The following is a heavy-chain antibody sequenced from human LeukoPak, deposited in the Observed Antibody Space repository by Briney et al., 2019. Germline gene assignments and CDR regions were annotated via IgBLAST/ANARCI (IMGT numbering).Heavy chain of an antibody. V-gene: IGHV3-30*18. CDR3: AKDVLVHYYGSGSHFDY. J-gene: IGHJ4*02. CDR1: TFSFSDFW. CDR2: ISYDGSNK. D-gene: IGHD3-10*01. Sequence: PGGSLRLSCAASTFSFSDFWMSWVRQAPGKGLEWVAVISYDGSNKYYADSVKGRFTISRDNSKNTVYLQMNSLRAEDTAVYYCAKDVLVHYYGSGSHFDYWSQGTLVTVSS.